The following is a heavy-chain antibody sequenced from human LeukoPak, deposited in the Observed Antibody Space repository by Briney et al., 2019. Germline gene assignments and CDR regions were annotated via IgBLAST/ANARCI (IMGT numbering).Heavy chain of an antibody. J-gene: IGHJ3*01. CDR3: VRPDRIFGVPAAFDA. CDR1: GGSFSDYP. Sequence: SVKVSCKASGGSFSDYPINWVRQAPGRGLEWLGGIIPKYSASNYAQAFQGRVTITADESTNTVYMEMSGLRPDDTAVYYCVRPDRIFGVPAAFDAWGQGTLVAVSS. D-gene: IGHD3-3*02. CDR2: IIPKYSAS. V-gene: IGHV1-69*13.